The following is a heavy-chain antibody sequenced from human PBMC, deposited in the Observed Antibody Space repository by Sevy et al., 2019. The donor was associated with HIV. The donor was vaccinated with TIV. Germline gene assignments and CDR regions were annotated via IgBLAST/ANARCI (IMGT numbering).Heavy chain of an antibody. J-gene: IGHJ3*01. CDR2: TYSRGSA. Sequence: GGSLRLSCAASGFIVNNNYMSWVRQAPGKGLEWVSVTYSRGSAYYADSVRSRFTTARDNSKNTLYLQMNSLGAEDRAVDYCARGFGGSSGFQVLGMGGQGTMFT. CDR1: GFIVNNNY. CDR3: ARGFGGSSGFQVLGM. D-gene: IGHD3-22*01. V-gene: IGHV3-53*01.